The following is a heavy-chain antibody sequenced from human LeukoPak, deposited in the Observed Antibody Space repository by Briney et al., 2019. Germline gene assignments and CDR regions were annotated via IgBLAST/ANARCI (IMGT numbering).Heavy chain of an antibody. CDR1: GFTFSSYA. CDR2: IRYDGSNK. J-gene: IGHJ4*02. CDR3: ASEVPFDY. V-gene: IGHV3-33*08. Sequence: GGSLRLSCAASGFTFSSYAMSWVRQAPGKGLEWVAFIRYDGSNKYYADSVKGRFTISRDNSKNTLYLQMNSLRAEDTAVYYCASEVPFDYWGQGTLVTVSS.